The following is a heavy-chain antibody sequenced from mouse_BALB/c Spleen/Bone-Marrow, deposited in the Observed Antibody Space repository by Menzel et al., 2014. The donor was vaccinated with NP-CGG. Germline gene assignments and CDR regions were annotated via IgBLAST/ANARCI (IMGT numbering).Heavy chain of an antibody. J-gene: IGHJ4*01. CDR1: GFTFTDYY. Sequence: EVQLVESGGGLVQPGGSLRLSCTTSGFTFTDYYMSWVRQPPGKALEWLAFIRNKAYGYTTEYSASVRGRFTISRDNSQSILYLQMNTLRAEDSATYYCARFPMDYWGQGTSVTVPS. V-gene: IGHV7-3*02. CDR2: IRNKAYGYTT. CDR3: ARFPMDY.